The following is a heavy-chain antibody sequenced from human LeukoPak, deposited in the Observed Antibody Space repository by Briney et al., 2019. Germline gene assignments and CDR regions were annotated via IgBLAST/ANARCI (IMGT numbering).Heavy chain of an antibody. D-gene: IGHD2-15*01. V-gene: IGHV4-59*01. CDR2: IYYSGST. CDR3: ARGYCSGGTCYSWGLYFDY. J-gene: IGHJ4*02. CDR1: GGFISSYH. Sequence: SETLSLTCTVSGGFISSYHWSWLRQPPGKGLEWIGYIYYSGSTNYNPSLKSRVTISVDTSKNQFSLKLSSVTAADTAVYYCARGYCSGGTCYSWGLYFDYWGQGTLVTVSS.